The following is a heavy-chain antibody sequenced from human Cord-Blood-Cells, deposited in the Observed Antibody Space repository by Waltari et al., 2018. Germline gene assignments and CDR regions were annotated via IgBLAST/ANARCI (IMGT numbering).Heavy chain of an antibody. CDR2: ISSSGSTI. Sequence: EVQLVESGGGLVQPGGSLRLSCAASGFTFSSYEMNWVRQAPGKGLEWVSYISSSGSTIYYADSVKGRFTISRDNAKNSLYLQMNSLRAEDTAVYYCARGSGGNSRTGSYYFDYWGQGTLVTVSS. D-gene: IGHD2-21*02. CDR3: ARGSGGNSRTGSYYFDY. V-gene: IGHV3-48*03. CDR1: GFTFSSYE. J-gene: IGHJ4*02.